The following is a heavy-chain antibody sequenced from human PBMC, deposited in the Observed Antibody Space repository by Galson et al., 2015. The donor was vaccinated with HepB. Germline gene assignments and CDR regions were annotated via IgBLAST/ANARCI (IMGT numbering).Heavy chain of an antibody. CDR3: ARLIAAAGTLGYYYGMDV. CDR1: GGTFSSYA. CDR2: IIPILGIA. Sequence: SVKVSCKASGGTFSSYAISWVRQAPGQGLEWMGGIIPILGIANYAQKFQGRDTITADKSTSTAYMELSSLRSEDTAVYYCARLIAAAGTLGYYYGMDVWGQGTTVTVSS. V-gene: IGHV1-69*10. D-gene: IGHD6-13*01. J-gene: IGHJ6*02.